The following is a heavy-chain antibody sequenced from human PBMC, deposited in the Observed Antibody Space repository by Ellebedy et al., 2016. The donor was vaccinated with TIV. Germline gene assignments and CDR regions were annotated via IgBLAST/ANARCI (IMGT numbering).Heavy chain of an antibody. CDR3: AGLYCSSGSCYLDS. D-gene: IGHD2-15*01. J-gene: IGHJ4*02. Sequence: GGSLRLSCAASGFTFSSYAMSWVRQAPGKGLEWVSAISGSGGSTYYADSVRGRFTISRDDAKNTVFLQLKSLRVEDTAVYYCAGLYCSSGSCYLDSWGQGSLVTVTS. V-gene: IGHV3-23*01. CDR2: ISGSGGST. CDR1: GFTFSSYA.